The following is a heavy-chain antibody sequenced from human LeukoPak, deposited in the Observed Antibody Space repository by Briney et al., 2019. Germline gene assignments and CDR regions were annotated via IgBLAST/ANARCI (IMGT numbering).Heavy chain of an antibody. Sequence: QPGGSLRLSCAASGFSLSAYGVHWVCQAPGKGLEWVAVIWYDGTSKDYADSVKGRFTFSRDNSKNTLYLQMNSLTVGDTAVYYCARSQSSSLIDYWGQGTLVTVSS. CDR2: IWYDGTSK. CDR3: ARSQSSSLIDY. J-gene: IGHJ4*02. V-gene: IGHV3-33*01. CDR1: GFSLSAYG. D-gene: IGHD6-13*01.